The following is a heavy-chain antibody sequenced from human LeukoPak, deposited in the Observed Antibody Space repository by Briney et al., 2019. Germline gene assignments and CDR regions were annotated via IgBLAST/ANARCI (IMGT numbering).Heavy chain of an antibody. Sequence: PGRSLRLSCAASGFTFSSYGMHWVRQAPGKGLEWVTVISYEGRNIFYADSVTGRFIISRDNSKNTLYLQMNSLRDEDTAVYYCAKDRSMTGNNDAFDIWSQGTMVTVSS. V-gene: IGHV3-30*18. CDR3: AKDRSMTGNNDAFDI. J-gene: IGHJ3*02. D-gene: IGHD1-20*01. CDR1: GFTFSSYG. CDR2: ISYEGRNI.